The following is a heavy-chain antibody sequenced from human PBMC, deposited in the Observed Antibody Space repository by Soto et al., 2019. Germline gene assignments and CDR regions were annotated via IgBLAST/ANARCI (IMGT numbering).Heavy chain of an antibody. CDR3: ARDLGIWRSYRHNWFDP. CDR2: INHSGST. CDR1: GGSFSGYY. V-gene: IGHV4-34*01. Sequence: SETLSLTCAVYGGSFSGYYWSWIRQPPGKGLEWIGEINHSGSTNYNPSLKSRVTISVDTSKNQFSLKLSSVTAADTAVYYCARDLGIWRSYRHNWFDPWGQGTLVTVSS. J-gene: IGHJ5*02. D-gene: IGHD3-16*02.